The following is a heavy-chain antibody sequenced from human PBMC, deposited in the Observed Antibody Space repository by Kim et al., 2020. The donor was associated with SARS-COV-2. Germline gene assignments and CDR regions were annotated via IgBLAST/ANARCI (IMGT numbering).Heavy chain of an antibody. V-gene: IGHV1-46*04. J-gene: IGHJ4*02. Sequence: AETLRGRVTMTWDTSTGPLYMELRSLRSEDTAVYYCAREAAVAGRNFDYWGQGTLVAVSS. D-gene: IGHD6-19*01. CDR3: AREAAVAGRNFDY.